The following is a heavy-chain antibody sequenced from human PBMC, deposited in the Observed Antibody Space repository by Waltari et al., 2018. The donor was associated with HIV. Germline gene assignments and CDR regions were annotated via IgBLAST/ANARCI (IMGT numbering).Heavy chain of an antibody. V-gene: IGHV4-61*03. CDR1: GDSVGGGSYY. CDR3: ARVVASAGLRFDR. CDR2: IDYTGRA. Sequence: QVQLHESGPGLVKPSETLSLTCSVSGDSVGGGSYYWSWMRQPPGKGLEWIGNIDYTGRANYNPSLKTRVTISADTSKNHLSLKLTSVTAGDTAIYYCARVVASAGLRFDRWGQGSLVTVSS. D-gene: IGHD2-21*01. J-gene: IGHJ5*02.